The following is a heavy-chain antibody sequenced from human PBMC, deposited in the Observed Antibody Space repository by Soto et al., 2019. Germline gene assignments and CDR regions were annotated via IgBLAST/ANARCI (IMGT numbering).Heavy chain of an antibody. Sequence: PGASLKISCKGSGYSFTSYWISWVRQMPGKGLEWMGRIDPSDSYTNYSPSFQGHVTISADKSISTAYLQWSSLKASDTAMYYCARHAPYISGSLTPLSEFDYWGQGTLVTVSS. CDR2: IDPSDSYT. J-gene: IGHJ4*02. CDR3: ARHAPYISGSLTPLSEFDY. CDR1: GYSFTSYW. V-gene: IGHV5-10-1*01. D-gene: IGHD6-19*01.